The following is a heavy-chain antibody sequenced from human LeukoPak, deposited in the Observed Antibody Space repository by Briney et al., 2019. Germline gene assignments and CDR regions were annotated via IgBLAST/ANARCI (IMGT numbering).Heavy chain of an antibody. CDR2: IKQDGSEK. CDR3: VRDGKWFHAY. J-gene: IGHJ4*02. CDR1: GFTFSDYY. Sequence: PGGSLRLSCAASGFTFSDYYMSWIRQAPGKGLEWVANIKQDGSEKYYVDSVKGRFTISRDNAKNSLYLQMNSLRAEDTAVYYCVRDGKWFHAYWGQGTLVTVSS. D-gene: IGHD3-22*01. V-gene: IGHV3-7*01.